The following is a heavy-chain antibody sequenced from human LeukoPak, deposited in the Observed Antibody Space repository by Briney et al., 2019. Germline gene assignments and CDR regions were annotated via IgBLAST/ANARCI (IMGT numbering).Heavy chain of an antibody. CDR1: GGSISSYY. D-gene: IGHD6-13*01. V-gene: IGHV4-4*07. J-gene: IGHJ4*02. CDR2: IYSSGST. CDR3: AKDRGRIAAAGTFDY. Sequence: SETLSLTCTVSGGSISSYYWSWIRQPAGKGLEWIGRIYSSGSTNYNPSLKSRVTISVDKSKNQFSLMLSSVTAADTAVYYCAKDRGRIAAAGTFDYWGQGTLVTVSS.